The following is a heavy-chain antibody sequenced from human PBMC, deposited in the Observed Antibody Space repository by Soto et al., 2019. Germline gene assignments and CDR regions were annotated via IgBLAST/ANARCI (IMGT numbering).Heavy chain of an antibody. CDR2: ISWNSGSI. D-gene: IGHD6-25*01. J-gene: IGHJ6*02. CDR3: AKAVAAYGGMDV. V-gene: IGHV3-9*01. Sequence: GGSLRLSCAASGFPFSTYTMHWVRQAPGKGLEWVSGISWNSGSIGYADSVKGRFTISRDNAKNSLYLQMNSLRAEDTALYYCAKAVAAYGGMDVWGQGTTVTVSS. CDR1: GFPFSTYT.